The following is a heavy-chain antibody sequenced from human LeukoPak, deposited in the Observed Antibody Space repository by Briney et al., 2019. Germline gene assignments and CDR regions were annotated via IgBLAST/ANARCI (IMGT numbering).Heavy chain of an antibody. CDR2: INPNSGGT. V-gene: IGHV1-2*02. CDR3: ARDGCSSTSCYPWFDP. D-gene: IGHD2-2*01. J-gene: IGHJ5*02. Sequence: ASVKVSCKASGYIFSNYGISWVRQAPGQGLEWMGWINPNSGGTNYAQKFQGRVTMTRDTSISTAYMELSRLRSDDTAVYYCARDGCSSTSCYPWFDPWGQGTLVTVSS. CDR1: GYIFSNYG.